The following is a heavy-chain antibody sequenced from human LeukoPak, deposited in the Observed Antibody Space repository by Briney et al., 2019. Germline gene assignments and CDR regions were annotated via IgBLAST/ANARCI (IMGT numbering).Heavy chain of an antibody. Sequence: ASVKVSGKASGYTFTSYYMHWVRQAPGQGLEWMGIINPSGGSTSYAQKFQGRVTMTRDTSTSTVYMELSSLRSEDTAVYYCAREMGPSYATAMVKNWFDPWGQGTLVTVSS. CDR2: INPSGGST. V-gene: IGHV1-46*01. CDR3: AREMGPSYATAMVKNWFDP. CDR1: GYTFTSYY. J-gene: IGHJ5*02. D-gene: IGHD5-18*01.